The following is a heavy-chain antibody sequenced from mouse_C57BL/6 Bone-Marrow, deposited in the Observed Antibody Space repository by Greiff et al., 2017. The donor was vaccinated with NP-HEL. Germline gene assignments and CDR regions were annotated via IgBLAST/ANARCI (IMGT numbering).Heavy chain of an antibody. CDR3: ARYNYLAFAY. Sequence: EVMLVESGGGLVQPGGSLSLSCAASGFTFTDYYMSWVRQPPGKALEWLGFIRNKANGYTTEYSASVKGRFTISRDNSQSILYLQMNALRAEDSATYYCARYNYLAFAYWGQGTLVTVSA. V-gene: IGHV7-3*01. J-gene: IGHJ3*01. CDR1: GFTFTDYY. D-gene: IGHD1-1*02. CDR2: IRNKANGYTT.